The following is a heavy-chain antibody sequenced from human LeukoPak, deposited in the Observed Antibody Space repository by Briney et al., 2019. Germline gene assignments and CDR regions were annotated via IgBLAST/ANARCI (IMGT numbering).Heavy chain of an antibody. CDR3: ARDLYYGDYVPTYWYFDL. D-gene: IGHD4-17*01. CDR2: IYTSGST. CDR1: GGSFNDYY. V-gene: IGHV4-4*07. J-gene: IGHJ2*01. Sequence: SETLSLTCAVYGGSFNDYYWNWIRQPAGKGLEWIGRIYTSGSTNYNPSLKSRVTISVDTSKNQFSLKLSSVTAADTAVYYCARDLYYGDYVPTYWYFDLWGRGTLVTVSS.